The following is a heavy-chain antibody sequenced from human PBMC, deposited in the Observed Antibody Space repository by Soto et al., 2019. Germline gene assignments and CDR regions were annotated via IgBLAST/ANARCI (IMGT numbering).Heavy chain of an antibody. Sequence: QVQLVQSGAEVKKPGASVKVSCKAPRYIFTAYFMHWVRQAPGQGLEWMGWINPNNGTTYYADSVKGRFTISRDTSTNTLSLQMDSLRAEHTAVYYCVRPLPSGRNYGLDVWGQGTTVTVSS. CDR2: INPNNGTT. CDR1: RYIFTAYF. CDR3: VRPLPSGRNYGLDV. J-gene: IGHJ6*02. D-gene: IGHD3-10*01. V-gene: IGHV1-2*02.